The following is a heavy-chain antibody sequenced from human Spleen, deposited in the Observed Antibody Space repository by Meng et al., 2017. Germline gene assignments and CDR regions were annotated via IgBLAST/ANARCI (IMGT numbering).Heavy chain of an antibody. CDR1: GGIFSNYV. V-gene: IGHV1-69*13. Sequence: SVKVSCKALGGIFSNYVIGWVRQAPGQGLEGMGGINAVFGTTNYAQKFHNRVTITSDESTSTVYMELTRLTSEDTAVYFCARKAGNCISTTCYSLDYWGQGTLVTVSS. CDR2: INAVFGTT. CDR3: ARKAGNCISTTCYSLDY. J-gene: IGHJ4*02. D-gene: IGHD2-2*01.